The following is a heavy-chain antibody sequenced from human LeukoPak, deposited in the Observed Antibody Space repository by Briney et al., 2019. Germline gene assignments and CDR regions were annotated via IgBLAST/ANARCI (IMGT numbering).Heavy chain of an antibody. D-gene: IGHD3-10*01. J-gene: IGHJ4*02. CDR2: INHSGST. CDR1: GGSFSGYY. V-gene: IGHV4-34*01. CDR3: ARAKEDYYGSGSFDY. Sequence: KPSETLSLTWAVYGGSFSGYYWSWIRQPPGKGLEWIGEINHSGSTNYNPSLKSRVTISVDTSKNQFSLKLSSVTAAATAVYYYARAKEDYYGSGSFDYWGQGTLVTVSS.